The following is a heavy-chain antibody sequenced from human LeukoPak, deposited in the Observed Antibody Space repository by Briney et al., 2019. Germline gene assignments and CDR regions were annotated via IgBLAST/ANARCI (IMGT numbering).Heavy chain of an antibody. D-gene: IGHD4-17*01. J-gene: IGHJ5*02. CDR2: INHSGGT. Sequence: PSETLSLTCAVYGGSFSGYYWSWIRQPPGKGLEWIGEINHSGGTNYNPSLKSRVTISVDTSKNQFSLKLSSVTAADTAVYYCARGSTTAENWFDPWGQGTLVTVSS. CDR1: GGSFSGYY. CDR3: ARGSTTAENWFDP. V-gene: IGHV4-34*01.